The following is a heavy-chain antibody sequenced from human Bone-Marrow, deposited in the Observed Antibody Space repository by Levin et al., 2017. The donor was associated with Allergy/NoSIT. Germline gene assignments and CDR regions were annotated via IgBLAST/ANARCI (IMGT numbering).Heavy chain of an antibody. V-gene: IGHV3-11*01. CDR2: ISSSGTTI. Sequence: PGGSLRLSCAASGFAFSGYYMSWIRQAPGKGLEWVAYISSSGTTIYYADSVKGRFTIYRDNARNSLYLQLNSLRAEDTAIYHCARDKDDDDSGTTFDFWGRGTLVTVSS. J-gene: IGHJ4*02. D-gene: IGHD1-1*01. CDR1: GFAFSGYY. CDR3: ARDKDDDDSGTTFDF.